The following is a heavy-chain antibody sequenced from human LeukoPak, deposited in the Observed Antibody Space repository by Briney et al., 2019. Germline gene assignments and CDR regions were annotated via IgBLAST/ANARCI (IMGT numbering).Heavy chain of an antibody. CDR3: ASAVGFYYYMDV. D-gene: IGHD1-26*01. J-gene: IGHJ6*03. CDR1: GGSISNYF. V-gene: IGHV4-59*01. CDR2: IYYSGST. Sequence: SETLSLTCTVSGGSISNYFWSWIRQPPGKGLEWIGYIYYSGSTNYNPSLKSRVTISVDTSKNQFSLKLSSVTAAVTAVYYCASAVGFYYYMDVWGKGTTVTVSS.